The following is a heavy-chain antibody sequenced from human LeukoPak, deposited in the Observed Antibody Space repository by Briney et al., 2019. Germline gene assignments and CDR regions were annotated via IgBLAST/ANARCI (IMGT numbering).Heavy chain of an antibody. V-gene: IGHV3-30-3*02. CDR3: AKRAVAGTGRAFDY. J-gene: IGHJ4*02. D-gene: IGHD6-19*01. CDR2: ISSDGTKN. Sequence: GGSLRLSCAVSGITFTTYALHWVRQAPGGGLEWVAAISSDGTKNYYADSVKGRFTISRDNSKNTLYLQMNSLRVEDTAVYYCAKRAVAGTGRAFDYWGQGTLVTVSS. CDR1: GITFTTYA.